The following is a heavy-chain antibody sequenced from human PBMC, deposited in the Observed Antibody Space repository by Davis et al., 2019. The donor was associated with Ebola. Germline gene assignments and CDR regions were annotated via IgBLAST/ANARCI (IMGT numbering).Heavy chain of an antibody. D-gene: IGHD3-10*01. CDR1: GGSFSGYY. V-gene: IGHV4-34*01. J-gene: IGHJ5*02. CDR2: INHSGST. Sequence: MPSETLSLTCAAYGGSFSGYYWSWIRQPPGKGLEWIGEINHSGSTTYNPSLKSRVTISVDTSKNQFSLKLSSVTAADTSVYYCARDKSWDGSGSQGWFDPWGQGTLVTVSS. CDR3: ARDKSWDGSGSQGWFDP.